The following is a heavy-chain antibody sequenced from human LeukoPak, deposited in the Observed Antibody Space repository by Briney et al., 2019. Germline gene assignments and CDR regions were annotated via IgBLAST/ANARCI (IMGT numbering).Heavy chain of an antibody. Sequence: PGRSLRLSCTASGFTFSNYGIHWVRQAPGKGLEWVAVIWNDGRNKYYADSVKGRFTISRDNSKNTLYLQMNSLRAEDTAVYYCARDLGSYSYSSDWYYFDYWGQGTLVTVSP. V-gene: IGHV3-33*01. CDR1: GFTFSNYG. CDR2: IWNDGRNK. CDR3: ARDLGSYSYSSDWYYFDY. D-gene: IGHD6-19*01. J-gene: IGHJ4*02.